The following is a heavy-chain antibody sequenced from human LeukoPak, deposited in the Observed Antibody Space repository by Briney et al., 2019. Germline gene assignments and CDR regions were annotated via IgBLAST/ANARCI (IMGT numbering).Heavy chain of an antibody. CDR2: ISSSSSYI. D-gene: IGHD5-24*01. CDR3: ARAEIKYYYYYMDV. J-gene: IGHJ6*03. Sequence: GGSLRLSCAASGFTFSTYGMNWVRQAPGKGLEWVSSISSSSSYIYYADSVKGRFTISRDNAKNSLYLQMNSLRAEDTAVYYCARAEIKYYYYYMDVWGKGTTVTVSS. CDR1: GFTFSTYG. V-gene: IGHV3-21*01.